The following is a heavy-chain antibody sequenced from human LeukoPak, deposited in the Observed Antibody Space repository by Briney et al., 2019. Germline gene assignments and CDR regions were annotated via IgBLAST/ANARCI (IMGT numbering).Heavy chain of an antibody. V-gene: IGHV3-30-3*01. Sequence: GGSLRLSCAASGFTFSSYAMHWVRQAPGKGLEWVAVISYDGSNKYYADSVKGRFTVSRDDSKNTLYLQMNSLRAEDTAVCYCARDLAYSSGWTHFDYWGQGTLVTVSS. J-gene: IGHJ4*02. CDR2: ISYDGSNK. D-gene: IGHD6-19*01. CDR3: ARDLAYSSGWTHFDY. CDR1: GFTFSSYA.